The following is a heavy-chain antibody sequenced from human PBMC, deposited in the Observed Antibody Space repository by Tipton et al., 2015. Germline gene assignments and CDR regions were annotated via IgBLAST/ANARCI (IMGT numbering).Heavy chain of an antibody. Sequence: TLSLTCTVSGGSISSSSYHWSWIRQPPGKGLEWIGYIFYSGSTSYNPSLKSRVIISIDTFKNQFSLKLRSVTAADTAVYYCARGGAGYYYDSVGYLSWGQGTLVTVSS. J-gene: IGHJ5*02. CDR2: IFYSGST. V-gene: IGHV4-61*01. CDR3: ARGGAGYYYDSVGYLS. CDR1: GGSISSSSYH. D-gene: IGHD3-22*01.